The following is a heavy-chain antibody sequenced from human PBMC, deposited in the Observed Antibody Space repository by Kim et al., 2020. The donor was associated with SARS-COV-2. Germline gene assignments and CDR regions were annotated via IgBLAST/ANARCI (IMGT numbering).Heavy chain of an antibody. CDR2: ISYDGSNK. CDR1: GFTFSSYG. V-gene: IGHV3-30*03. CDR3: ASYGSGSYYNSLDYYYGMDV. J-gene: IGHJ6*02. Sequence: GGSLRLSCAASGFTFSSYGMHWVRQAPGKGLEWVAVISYDGSNKYYADSVKGRFTISRDNSKNTLYLQMKSLRAEDTAVYYCASYGSGSYYNSLDYYYGMDVWGQGTTVTVSS. D-gene: IGHD3-10*01.